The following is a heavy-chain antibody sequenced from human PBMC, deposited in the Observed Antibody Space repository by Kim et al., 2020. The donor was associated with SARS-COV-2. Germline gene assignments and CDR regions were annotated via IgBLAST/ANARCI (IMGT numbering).Heavy chain of an antibody. D-gene: IGHD5-12*01. J-gene: IGHJ4*02. CDR3: ARHRGHSGYDYYSDY. CDR2: IYYSGST. V-gene: IGHV4-39*01. Sequence: SETLSLTCPVSGGSIRSRSYYWGWIRQPPGKGLEWIGSIYYSGSTYYNPSLKSRVSIPVDTSKNHNSLKLSSVTDADTAVYYCARHRGHSGYDYYSDYWGQGPLVTVSS. CDR1: GGSIRSRSYY.